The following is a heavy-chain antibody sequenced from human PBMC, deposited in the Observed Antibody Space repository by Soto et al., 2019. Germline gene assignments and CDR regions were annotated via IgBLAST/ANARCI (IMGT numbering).Heavy chain of an antibody. V-gene: IGHV1-2*02. CDR1: GYTFTGYY. CDR3: ARAPVSSQAWFDP. J-gene: IGHJ5*02. CDR2: INPNSGGT. Sequence: ASVKVSCKASGYTFTGYYMHWVRQAPGQGLEWMGWINPNSGGTNYAQKFQGRVTMTRDTSISTAYMELSRLRSDDTAVYYCARAPVSSQAWFDPWGQGTLVTVSS.